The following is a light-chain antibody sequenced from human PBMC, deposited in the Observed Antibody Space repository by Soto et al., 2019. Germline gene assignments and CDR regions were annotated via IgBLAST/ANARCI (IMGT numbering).Light chain of an antibody. J-gene: IGLJ3*02. Sequence: SYELSQPPSVSVAPGQTATISCGGSDIGSASMHWYQQKPGQAPVLVVYDNSERPSGIPERFSGSSSGTTVTLTISGAQVEDEADYYCYSAADNNLEVFGGGTKLTVL. V-gene: IGLV3-21*02. CDR2: DNS. CDR1: DIGSAS. CDR3: YSAADNNLEV.